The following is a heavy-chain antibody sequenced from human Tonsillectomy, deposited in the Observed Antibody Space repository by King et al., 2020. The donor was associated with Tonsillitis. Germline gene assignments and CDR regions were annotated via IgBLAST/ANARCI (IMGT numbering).Heavy chain of an antibody. CDR1: GFTFSSYG. CDR2: ISYDGSNK. V-gene: IGHV3-30*18. J-gene: IGHJ2*01. D-gene: IGHD3-22*01. Sequence: VQLVESGGGVVQPGRSLRLSCAASGFTFSSYGMHWVRQAPGKGLEWVAVISYDGSNKYYADSVKGRFTISRDNSKNTLYLQMNSLRAEDTGVYYCAKVGYYDSSGYLAYFDLSGRGTLVTVSS. CDR3: AKVGYYDSSGYLAYFDL.